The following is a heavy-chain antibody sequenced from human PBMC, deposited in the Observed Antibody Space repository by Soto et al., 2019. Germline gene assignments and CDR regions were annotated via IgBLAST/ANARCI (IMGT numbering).Heavy chain of an antibody. CDR1: GFTFSSYS. D-gene: IGHD3-3*01. CDR3: ARALQDFWSGENWFDP. V-gene: IGHV3-48*01. Sequence: GGSLRLSCAASGFTFSSYSMNWVRQAPGKGLEWVSYISSSSSTIYYADSVKGRFTISRDNAKNSLYLQMNSLRAEDTAVYYCARALQDFWSGENWFDPRGQGTLVTVSS. CDR2: ISSSSSTI. J-gene: IGHJ5*02.